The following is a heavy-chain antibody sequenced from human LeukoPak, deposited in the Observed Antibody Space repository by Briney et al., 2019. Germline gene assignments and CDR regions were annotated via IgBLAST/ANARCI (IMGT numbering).Heavy chain of an antibody. D-gene: IGHD5-12*01. Sequence: SETLSLTCTVSGGSISGYYWGWIRQPPGKGLEYIGFIFYSGTTNYNPSLKSRVTISVDTSKNQFSLKLSSVTAADKAVYYCARSCRILDIVATIRARLGGNGFDIWGQGTMVTVSS. CDR2: IFYSGTT. CDR3: ARSCRILDIVATIRARLGGNGFDI. J-gene: IGHJ3*02. V-gene: IGHV4-59*12. CDR1: GGSISGYY.